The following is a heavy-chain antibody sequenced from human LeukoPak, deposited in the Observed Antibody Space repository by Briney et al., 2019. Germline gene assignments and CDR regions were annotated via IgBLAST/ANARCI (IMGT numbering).Heavy chain of an antibody. D-gene: IGHD2-2*01. J-gene: IGHJ3*02. CDR2: ISCDGTNE. V-gene: IGHV3-30*04. CDR3: ARKGYSPYCSSVSCYAIAFDI. CDR1: GFTFSAYA. Sequence: GRSLRFSCAASGFTFSAYAMHWVRQAPGKGLEWVAVISCDGTNEYYADSVKGRFTISRDNSKNTLYLQMNSLRAADTAVYYCARKGYSPYCSSVSCYAIAFDIWGPGTMVTVSA.